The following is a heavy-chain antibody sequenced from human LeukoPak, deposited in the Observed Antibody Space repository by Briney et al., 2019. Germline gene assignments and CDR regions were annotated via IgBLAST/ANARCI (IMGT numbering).Heavy chain of an antibody. J-gene: IGHJ1*01. CDR3: AKDTYYDILTGYRYTEYFQH. V-gene: IGHV3-23*01. Sequence: GGSLRLSCAASGFIFSNYAMTWVRQAPGKGLEWVSAISGSGGSTYYADSVKGRFTISRDNSKNTLYLQMNSLRAEDTAVYYCAKDTYYDILTGYRYTEYFQHWGQGTLVTVSS. CDR2: ISGSGGST. CDR1: GFIFSNYA. D-gene: IGHD3-9*01.